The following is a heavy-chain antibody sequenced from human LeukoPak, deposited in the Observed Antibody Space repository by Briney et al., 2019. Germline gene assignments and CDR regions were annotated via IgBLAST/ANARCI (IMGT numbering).Heavy chain of an antibody. V-gene: IGHV1-2*02. CDR3: VRDWGYGYSRGWSDY. J-gene: IGHJ4*02. D-gene: IGHD6-19*01. Sequence: EASVKVSCKASGYTFTGYYMHWVRQAPGQGLEWMGWINPNTGGTNYAQNFQGRVTMTRDTSISTAYMDLSRLSPDDTAVYYCVRDWGYGYSRGWSDYWGQGTLVTVSS. CDR1: GYTFTGYY. CDR2: INPNTGGT.